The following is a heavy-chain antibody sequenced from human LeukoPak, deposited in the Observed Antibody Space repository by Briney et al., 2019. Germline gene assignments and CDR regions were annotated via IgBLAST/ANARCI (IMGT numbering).Heavy chain of an antibody. J-gene: IGHJ5*02. CDR1: GFTFSSYS. V-gene: IGHV3-21*01. CDR3: ARDLYSRASRFDP. D-gene: IGHD6-13*01. CDR2: ISSSSSYI. Sequence: GGSLRLSCAASGFTFSSYSMNWVRQAPGKGLEWVSSISSSSSYIYYADSVKGRSTISRDNAKNSLYLQMNSLRAEDTAVYYCARDLYSRASRFDPWGQGTLVTVSS.